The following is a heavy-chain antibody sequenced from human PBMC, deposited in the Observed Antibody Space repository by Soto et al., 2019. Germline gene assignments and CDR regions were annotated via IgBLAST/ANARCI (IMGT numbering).Heavy chain of an antibody. Sequence: SETLSLTCTVSGGSISSYYWSWIRQPPGKGLEWIGYIYYSGSTNYNPSLKSRVTISVDTSKNQFSLKLSSVTAADTAVYYCARYSSSSLYYYYYMDVWGKGTTVTVSS. J-gene: IGHJ6*03. V-gene: IGHV4-59*08. CDR2: IYYSGST. D-gene: IGHD6-6*01. CDR1: GGSISSYY. CDR3: ARYSSSSLYYYYYMDV.